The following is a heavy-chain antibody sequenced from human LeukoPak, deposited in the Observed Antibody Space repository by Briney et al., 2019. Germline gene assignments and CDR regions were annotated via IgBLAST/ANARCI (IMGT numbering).Heavy chain of an antibody. CDR1: GGSISSYY. V-gene: IGHV4-59*08. Sequence: PSETLSLTCTVSGGSISSYYWSWIRQHPGKGLEWIGYIYYSGSTNYNPSLKSRVTISVDTSKNQFSLKLSSVTAADTAVYYCARHKAPTYYYDSSGSTDIWGQGTMVTVSS. D-gene: IGHD3-22*01. J-gene: IGHJ3*02. CDR2: IYYSGST. CDR3: ARHKAPTYYYDSSGSTDI.